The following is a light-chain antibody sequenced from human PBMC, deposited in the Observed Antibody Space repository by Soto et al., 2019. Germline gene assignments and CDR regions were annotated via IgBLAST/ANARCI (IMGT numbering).Light chain of an antibody. Sequence: DIQMTQSPSSVSASVGDRVTITCRASQNIDNWLAWYQHKPGKAPHLLIYSASTLQSGVPSRFSGSGSGTDFPLTISSLQPEDFATFYCQQCNSFPITFGQWTRLE. CDR2: SAS. J-gene: IGKJ5*01. CDR3: QQCNSFPIT. CDR1: QNIDNW. V-gene: IGKV1-12*01.